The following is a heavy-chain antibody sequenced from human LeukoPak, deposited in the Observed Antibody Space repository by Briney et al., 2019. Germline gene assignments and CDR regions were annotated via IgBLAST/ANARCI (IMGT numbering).Heavy chain of an antibody. CDR2: IFPSGGEI. V-gene: IGHV3-23*01. D-gene: IGHD5-18*01. CDR1: GFTFSTFA. CDR3: AKSNTAMVSGYYYYYMDV. Sequence: GGSLRLSCAASGFTFSTFAMIWVRQPPGKGLEWVSSIFPSGGEIHYADSVRGRFTISRDNSKSTLSLQMNSLRAEDTAIYYCAKSNTAMVSGYYYYYMDVWGKGTTVTVSS. J-gene: IGHJ6*03.